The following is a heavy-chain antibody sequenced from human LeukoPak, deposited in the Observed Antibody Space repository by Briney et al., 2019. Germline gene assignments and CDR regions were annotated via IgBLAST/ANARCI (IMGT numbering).Heavy chain of an antibody. CDR1: GFTFSSYA. J-gene: IGHJ4*02. CDR3: ARARGNSYGYVDY. Sequence: GGSLRLSCAASGFTFSSYAMSWVRQAPGKGLEWVSAISGSGGSTYYADSVKGRFTISRDNSKNTLYLQMNSLTDEDTALYFCARARGNSYGYVDYWGQGSLVTVSS. D-gene: IGHD5-18*01. V-gene: IGHV3-23*01. CDR2: ISGSGGST.